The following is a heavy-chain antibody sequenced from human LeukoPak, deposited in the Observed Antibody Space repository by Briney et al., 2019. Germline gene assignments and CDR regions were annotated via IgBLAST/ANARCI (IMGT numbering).Heavy chain of an antibody. CDR1: GFTFSSYA. D-gene: IGHD3-22*01. V-gene: IGHV3-23*01. J-gene: IGHJ4*02. CDR3: AKTYYYDSLLDY. Sequence: QPGGSLGLSCAASGFTFSSYAMSWVRQAPGKVLEWVSAISGSGGSTYYADSVKGRFTISRDNSKNTLYLQMNSLRAEDTAVYYCAKTYYYDSLLDYWGQGTLVTVSS. CDR2: ISGSGGST.